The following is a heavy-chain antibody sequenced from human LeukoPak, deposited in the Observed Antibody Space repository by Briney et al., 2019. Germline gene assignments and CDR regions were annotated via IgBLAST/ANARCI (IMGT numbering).Heavy chain of an antibody. J-gene: IGHJ4*02. D-gene: IGHD5-18*01. CDR2: IYYTGST. CDR3: ASVPLIHGGYFDY. V-gene: IGHV4-39*07. CDR1: GGSISSDTYS. Sequence: NPSETLSLTCSVSGGSISSDTYSWGWIRRPPGKGLEWIGTIYYTGSTSYNPSLQSRVTISLDMSKKHFSLRLSSVTAADTALYYCASVPLIHGGYFDYWGQGTLVTVSS.